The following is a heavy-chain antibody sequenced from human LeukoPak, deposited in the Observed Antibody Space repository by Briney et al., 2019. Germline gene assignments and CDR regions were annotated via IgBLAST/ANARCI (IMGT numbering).Heavy chain of an antibody. CDR2: ISSSSSTI. CDR3: ARDSQRTRRNYDFWSGNPYNWFDP. Sequence: GGSLRLSCAASGFTFSSYSMNWVRQAPGEGLEWVSYISSSSSTIYYADSVKGRFTISRDNAKNSLYLQMNSLRAEDTAVYYCARDSQRTRRNYDFWSGNPYNWFDPWGQGTLVTVSS. CDR1: GFTFSSYS. V-gene: IGHV3-48*01. J-gene: IGHJ5*02. D-gene: IGHD3-3*01.